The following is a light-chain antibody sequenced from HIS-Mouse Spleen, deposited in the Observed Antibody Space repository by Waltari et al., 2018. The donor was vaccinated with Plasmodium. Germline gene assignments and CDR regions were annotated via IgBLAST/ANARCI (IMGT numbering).Light chain of an antibody. J-gene: IGLJ3*02. CDR2: QDS. CDR3: QAWDSSTWV. Sequence: LTQPPSVSVSPGQTASITCSGDKLGDKYACWYQQKPGQSPVLVIYQDSKRPSGIPERFSGSNSGNTATLTISGTQAMDEADYYCQAWDSSTWVFGGGTKLTVL. CDR1: KLGDKY. V-gene: IGLV3-1*01.